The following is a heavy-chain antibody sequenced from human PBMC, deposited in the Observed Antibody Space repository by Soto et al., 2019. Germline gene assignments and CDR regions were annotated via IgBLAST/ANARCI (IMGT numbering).Heavy chain of an antibody. CDR1: GYTFTSYG. CDR3: ARVHYYGSSDYHDWYFDL. J-gene: IGHJ2*01. CDR2: ISAYNGNT. Sequence: QVQLVQSGAEVKKPGASVKVSCKASGYTFTSYGISWVRQAPGQGLEWMGWISAYNGNTNYAQKLQGRVTISVDTSKNQFSLKLSSVTAADTAVYYCARVHYYGSSDYHDWYFDLWGRGTLVTVSS. V-gene: IGHV1-18*01. D-gene: IGHD3-22*01.